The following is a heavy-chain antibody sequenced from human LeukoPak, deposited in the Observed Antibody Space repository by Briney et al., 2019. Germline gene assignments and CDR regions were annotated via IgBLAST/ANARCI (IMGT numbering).Heavy chain of an antibody. CDR1: GGTFSSYA. D-gene: IGHD3-9*01. J-gene: IGHJ6*03. CDR3: ARVVYYDILTGASSHYMDV. Sequence: ASVKVSCKASGGTFSSYAISWVRQAPGQGLEWMGGIIPIFGTANYAQKFQGRVTITADESTSTAYMELSSLRSEDTAVYYCARVVYYDILTGASSHYMDVWGKGTTVTISS. CDR2: IIPIFGTA. V-gene: IGHV1-69*13.